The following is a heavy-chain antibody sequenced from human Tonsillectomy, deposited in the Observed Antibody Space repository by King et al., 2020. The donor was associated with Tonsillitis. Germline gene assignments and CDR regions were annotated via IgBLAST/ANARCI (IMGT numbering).Heavy chain of an antibody. Sequence: VQLVESGGGVVQPGRSLRLSCAASGFTFSSYAMHWVRQAPGKGLEWVALISYDGSYKYYADSVKGRFTISRDNSKNTLCLQMNSLRAEDTAVYYCVRSRSDYYYDSSGYYGGPFDYWGQGTLVTVSS. V-gene: IGHV3-30*04. J-gene: IGHJ4*02. CDR1: GFTFSSYA. D-gene: IGHD3-22*01. CDR3: VRSRSDYYYDSSGYYGGPFDY. CDR2: ISYDGSYK.